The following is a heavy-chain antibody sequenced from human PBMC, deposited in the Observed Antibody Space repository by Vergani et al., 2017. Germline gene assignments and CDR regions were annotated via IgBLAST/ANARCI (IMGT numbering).Heavy chain of an antibody. J-gene: IGHJ4*02. D-gene: IGHD2-2*01. CDR3: AKDERFMSWDDIVVVPAAIGAFDY. Sequence: EVQLVESGGELVQPGRPLRLSCTASGFTFGDDAISWFRQAPGKGPEWVAFIRTKSQGETTEYAASVKGRFFISRNDSKGVAYLQMNSLRAEDTAVYYCAKDERFMSWDDIVVVPAAIGAFDYWGQGTLVTVSS. CDR1: GFTFGDDA. V-gene: IGHV3-49*03. CDR2: IRTKSQGETT.